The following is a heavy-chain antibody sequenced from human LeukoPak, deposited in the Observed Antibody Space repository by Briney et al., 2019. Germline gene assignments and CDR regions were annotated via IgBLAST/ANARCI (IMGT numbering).Heavy chain of an antibody. J-gene: IGHJ6*03. CDR3: ARAIDGYNYGYYYMDV. D-gene: IGHD5-24*01. V-gene: IGHV5-51*01. Sequence: GESLKISCKASGYSFTTYWIVWVRQMPGKGLEWMGIIYPGDSDVRYSPSFQGQVTIPVDRSISTAYLQWSSLKASDTAMYFCARAIDGYNYGYYYMDVWGKGTTITVSS. CDR1: GYSFTTYW. CDR2: IYPGDSDV.